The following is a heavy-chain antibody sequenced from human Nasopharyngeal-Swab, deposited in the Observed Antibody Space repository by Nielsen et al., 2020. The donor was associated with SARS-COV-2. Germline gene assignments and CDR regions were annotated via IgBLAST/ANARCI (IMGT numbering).Heavy chain of an antibody. D-gene: IGHD6-6*01. Sequence: SETLSLTCTVSGGSISSYYWSWIRQPPGKGLEWIGYIYYSGSTNYNPSLKSRVTISVDTSKNQFSLKLSSVTAADTAVYYCARGGLSGSSSTRYYYYYGMDVWGQGTTVTVSS. J-gene: IGHJ6*02. CDR2: IYYSGST. CDR3: ARGGLSGSSSTRYYYYYGMDV. CDR1: GGSISSYY. V-gene: IGHV4-59*01.